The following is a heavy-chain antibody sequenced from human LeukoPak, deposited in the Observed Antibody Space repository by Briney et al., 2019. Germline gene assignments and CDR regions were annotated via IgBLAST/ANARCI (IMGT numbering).Heavy chain of an antibody. V-gene: IGHV3-7*01. Sequence: AGALRLSCAASGLTLSGQGMNWVRQAPGQGLEWVANIKHDGSEKYYVDSVKGRFTISRDEAKNSLSLQMNIVRAEDTAVYYCAYTNNLKYWGQGTLVTFSS. CDR3: AYTNNLKY. CDR2: IKHDGSEK. CDR1: GLTLSGQG. D-gene: IGHD3-16*01. J-gene: IGHJ4*02.